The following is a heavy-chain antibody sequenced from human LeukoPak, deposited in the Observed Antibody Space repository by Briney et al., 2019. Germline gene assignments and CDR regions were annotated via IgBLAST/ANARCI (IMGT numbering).Heavy chain of an antibody. Sequence: SETLSLTCTVSGGSISSSSYCWGWIRQPPGKGLEWIGSIYYSGSTYYNPSLKSRVTISVDTSKNQFSLKLSSVTAADTAVYYCASEYSSGTIDYWGQGTLVTVSS. CDR1: GGSISSSSYC. V-gene: IGHV4-39*01. CDR3: ASEYSSGTIDY. D-gene: IGHD6-25*01. J-gene: IGHJ4*02. CDR2: IYYSGST.